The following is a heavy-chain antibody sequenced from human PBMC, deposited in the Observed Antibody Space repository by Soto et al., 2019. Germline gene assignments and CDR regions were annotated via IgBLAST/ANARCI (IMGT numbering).Heavy chain of an antibody. CDR3: ARDSNRSHYTFDY. CDR2: IYNTGNT. Sequence: PSETLSLTCTVSGVSISSDNGYYWSWIRQHPGKGLEWIGYIYNTGNTYYNPSLKSRLTMSVDTSNNQFSLRLSFVTAADTAVYYCARDSNRSHYTFDYWGQGTLVTVSS. D-gene: IGHD1-26*01. V-gene: IGHV4-31*03. CDR1: GVSISSDNGYY. J-gene: IGHJ4*02.